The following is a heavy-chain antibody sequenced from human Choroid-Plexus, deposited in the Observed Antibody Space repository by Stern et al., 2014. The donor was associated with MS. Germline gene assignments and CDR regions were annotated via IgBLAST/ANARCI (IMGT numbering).Heavy chain of an antibody. CDR2: INPNTGGT. D-gene: IGHD3-3*01. V-gene: IGHV1-2*02. CDR3: ARDQRGITIFGVVTDYYYLGMDV. CDR1: GYIFTGYY. J-gene: IGHJ6*02. Sequence: QVQLVQSGAEVKKHGASVKVSCKTSGYIFTGYYIHWVRQAPGQGLEWMAWINPNTGGTKYAQKVQARITMSRDTSSRTAYVELSSLTSDDTAVYYCARDQRGITIFGVVTDYYYLGMDVWGQGTTVTVSS.